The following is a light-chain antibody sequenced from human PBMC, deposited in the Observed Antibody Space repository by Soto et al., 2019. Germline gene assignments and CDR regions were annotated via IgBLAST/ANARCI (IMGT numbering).Light chain of an antibody. J-gene: IGKJ1*01. V-gene: IGKV3-20*01. CDR2: GAS. Sequence: EIVLTQSPGTLSLSPGERATLSCRASQSVSSYLAWYQQKPGQAPRLLIYGASSRATGIPDRFSGSGSGTDFTLTLSRLEPEDFAVYYCQQYGGSPWTFGQGTKVDI. CDR3: QQYGGSPWT. CDR1: QSVSSY.